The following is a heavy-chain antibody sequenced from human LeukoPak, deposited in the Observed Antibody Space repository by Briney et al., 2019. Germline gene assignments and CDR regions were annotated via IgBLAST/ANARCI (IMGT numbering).Heavy chain of an antibody. J-gene: IGHJ4*02. CDR2: ISSSGSTI. D-gene: IGHD6-19*01. CDR1: GFTFSSYE. Sequence: QPGGSLRLSCAASGFTFSSYEMNWVRQAPGNGLEWVSYISSSGSTIYYADSVKGRFTISRDNAKNSLYLQMNSLRAEDTAVYYCARVGAEVAVDYWGQGTLVTVCS. CDR3: ARVGAEVAVDY. V-gene: IGHV3-48*03.